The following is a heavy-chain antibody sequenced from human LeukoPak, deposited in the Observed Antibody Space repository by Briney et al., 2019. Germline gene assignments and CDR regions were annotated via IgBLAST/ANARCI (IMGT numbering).Heavy chain of an antibody. D-gene: IGHD4-23*01. J-gene: IGHJ5*02. CDR3: ARHFGGNSEAGWFDP. CDR2: IYPGDSDT. Sequence: GVSLQISSKGSGYSFTNYWIAWVRPMPGKGLEWMGIIYPGDSDTKYSPSFQGQVTISADKSISTAYLQWSSLKASDTAIYYCARHFGGNSEAGWFDPWGQGTLVTVSS. V-gene: IGHV5-51*01. CDR1: GYSFTNYW.